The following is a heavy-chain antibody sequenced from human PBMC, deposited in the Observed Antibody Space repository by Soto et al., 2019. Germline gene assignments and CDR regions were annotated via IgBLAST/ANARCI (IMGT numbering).Heavy chain of an antibody. V-gene: IGHV3-33*01. CDR1: GFTFSSYG. CDR3: ARIAAAGVNDAFDI. CDR2: IWYDGSNK. D-gene: IGHD6-13*01. Sequence: GSLRLSCAASGFTFSSYGMHWVRQAPGKGLEWVAVIWYDGSNKYYADSVKGRFTISRDNSKNTLYLQMNSLRAEDTVVYYCARIAAAGVNDAFDIWGQGTMVTVSS. J-gene: IGHJ3*02.